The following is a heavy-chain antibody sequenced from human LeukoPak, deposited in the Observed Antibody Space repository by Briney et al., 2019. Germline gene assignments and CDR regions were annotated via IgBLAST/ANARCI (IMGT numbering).Heavy chain of an antibody. CDR1: GYSFTGYY. D-gene: IGHD2-15*01. Sequence: ASVKVSCQASGYSFTGYYMHWVRQAPGQGLEWMGRINSNSGGTNYAQRFHDRITMTRDTSISTAYLELRRLRSEDTAVYYCVRFGRNSVNEFGYWGQGTLVTVSS. CDR2: INSNSGGT. CDR3: VRFGRNSVNEFGY. V-gene: IGHV1-2*06. J-gene: IGHJ4*02.